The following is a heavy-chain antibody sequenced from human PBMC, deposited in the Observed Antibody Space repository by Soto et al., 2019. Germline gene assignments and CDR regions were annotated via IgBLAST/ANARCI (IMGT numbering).Heavy chain of an antibody. Sequence: QVQLVQSGAEVKKPGASVEVSCKVSGYTLNEVAMHWVRQAPGKGLEWLGGFDPDEAETIYAQHFQGRVTMTEDTSTDTVYMELSSLRSEDTALYFCTTYHGDYNFDHWGQGTLVTVSS. CDR3: TTYHGDYNFDH. CDR2: FDPDEAET. J-gene: IGHJ5*02. D-gene: IGHD4-17*01. CDR1: GYTLNEVA. V-gene: IGHV1-24*01.